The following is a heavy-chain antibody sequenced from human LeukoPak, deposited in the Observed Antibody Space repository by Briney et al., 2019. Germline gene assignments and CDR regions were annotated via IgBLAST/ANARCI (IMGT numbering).Heavy chain of an antibody. J-gene: IGHJ4*02. V-gene: IGHV1-46*01. Sequence: ASVKVSCKASGYTFTSYYMHWVRQAPGQGLEWMGIINPSGGSTSYAQKFQGRVTMTRDTSTSTVYTELSSLRSEDTAVYYCARSLSSSVAGHANLDYWGQGTLVTVSS. D-gene: IGHD6-19*01. CDR3: ARSLSSSVAGHANLDY. CDR2: INPSGGST. CDR1: GYTFTSYY.